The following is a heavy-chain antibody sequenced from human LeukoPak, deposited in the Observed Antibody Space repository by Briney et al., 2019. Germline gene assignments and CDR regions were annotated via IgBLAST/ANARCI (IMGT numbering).Heavy chain of an antibody. J-gene: IGHJ4*02. V-gene: IGHV3-23*01. CDR1: GFTFTSSG. CDR2: ISGSGGST. CDR3: AKTIALATYYFDY. Sequence: PGGSLRLSCSASGFTFTSSGMSWVRQAPGKGLEWVSAISGSGGSTYYADSVRGRLTISRDNSKNTLYLQMNSLRAEDTAVYYCAKTIALATYYFDYWGQGTLVTVSS. D-gene: IGHD6-19*01.